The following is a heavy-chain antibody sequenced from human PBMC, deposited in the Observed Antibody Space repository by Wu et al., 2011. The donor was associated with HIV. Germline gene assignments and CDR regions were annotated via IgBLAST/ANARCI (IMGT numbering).Heavy chain of an antibody. Sequence: QVQLVQSGPEVKKPGASVKVSCKASGGTFSSYAISWVRQAPGQGLQWMGGIIPLFGTAHYAQKFQGRVTLTADKSTSTAYMELSSLRSEDTAVYYCARDSTVTRIRLYYYYMDVWGKGTTVTVSS. J-gene: IGHJ6*03. V-gene: IGHV1-69*06. D-gene: IGHD4-17*01. CDR2: IIPLFGTA. CDR3: ARDSTVTRIRLYYYYMDV. CDR1: GGTFSSYA.